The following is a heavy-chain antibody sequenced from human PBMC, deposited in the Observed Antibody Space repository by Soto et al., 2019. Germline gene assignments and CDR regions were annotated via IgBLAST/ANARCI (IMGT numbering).Heavy chain of an antibody. Sequence: ETLSLTCTVSGGSISSYYWSWIRQPPGRGLEWIGYIYYSGSTNYNPSLKSRVTISVDTSKNQFSLKLSSVTAADTAVYYCARWRYVYSFDYWGQGTLVTVSS. J-gene: IGHJ4*02. CDR3: ARWRYVYSFDY. D-gene: IGHD5-18*01. CDR1: GGSISSYY. V-gene: IGHV4-59*01. CDR2: IYYSGST.